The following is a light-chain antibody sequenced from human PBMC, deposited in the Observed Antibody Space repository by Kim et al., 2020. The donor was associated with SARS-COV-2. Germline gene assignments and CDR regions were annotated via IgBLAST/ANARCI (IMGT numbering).Light chain of an antibody. CDR3: QQTHSFPLA. Sequence: SASVGDRVTITCRASQDISSWLGWYQQKPGKAPKVLIYEASNLQSWVPSRFSGSGSGADFTLTINIQHPEDFATYYCQQTHSFPLAFGGGTNLEI. CDR1: QDISSW. CDR2: EAS. J-gene: IGKJ2*01. V-gene: IGKV1D-12*01.